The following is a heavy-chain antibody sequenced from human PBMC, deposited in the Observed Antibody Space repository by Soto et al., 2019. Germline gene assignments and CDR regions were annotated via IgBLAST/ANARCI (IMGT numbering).Heavy chain of an antibody. D-gene: IGHD3-16*01. CDR1: GGTFSSYA. V-gene: IGHV1-69*06. Sequence: ASVKVSCKASGGTFSSYAISWVRQAPGQGLEWMGGIIPIFGTANYAQKFQGRVTITADKSTSTAYMELSSLRSEDTAVYYCARWGAVPRPPYYYYGMDVWGQGTTVTVSS. CDR2: IIPIFGTA. J-gene: IGHJ6*02. CDR3: ARWGAVPRPPYYYYGMDV.